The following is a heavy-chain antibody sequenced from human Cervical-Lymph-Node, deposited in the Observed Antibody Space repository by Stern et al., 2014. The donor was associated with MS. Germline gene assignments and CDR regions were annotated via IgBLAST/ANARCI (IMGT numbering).Heavy chain of an antibody. Sequence: EVQLVESGAEVRKPGESLTISCLASGYSFYSYWIGWVRQMPGKGLEWIGIIYPGDSDIRYSPSFQGQVTISADKSINTAYLQWSSLKASDTAMYYCARRGVTTRFDYWGQGTLVTVSS. CDR1: GYSFYSYW. J-gene: IGHJ4*02. V-gene: IGHV5-51*01. CDR2: IYPGDSDI. D-gene: IGHD3-3*01. CDR3: ARRGVTTRFDY.